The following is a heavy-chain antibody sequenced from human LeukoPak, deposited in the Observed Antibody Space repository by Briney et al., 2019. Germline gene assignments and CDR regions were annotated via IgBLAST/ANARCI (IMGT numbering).Heavy chain of an antibody. CDR2: INHSGST. D-gene: IGHD3-16*01. CDR1: GDSITSGYY. Sequence: SETLSLTCSVSGDSITSGYYWSWIRQPPGKGLEWIGEINHSGSTNYNPSLKSRVTISVDTSKNQFSLKLSSVTAADTAVYYCARDRPPAFGVRYFDLWGRGTLVTVSS. V-gene: IGHV4-34*01. J-gene: IGHJ2*01. CDR3: ARDRPPAFGVRYFDL.